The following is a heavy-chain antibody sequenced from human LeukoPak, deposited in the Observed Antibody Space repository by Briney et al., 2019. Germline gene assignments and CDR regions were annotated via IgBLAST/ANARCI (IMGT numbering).Heavy chain of an antibody. CDR1: GYTFTSYD. CDR2: MNPNSGNT. J-gene: IGHJ6*02. V-gene: IGHV1-8*01. Sequence: VSVKVSCKASGYTFTSYDTNWVRQATGQGLEWMGWMNPNSGNTGYAQKFQGRVTMTRNTSISTAYMELSSLRSEDTAVYYCAGIRGEPHYYYYYGMDVWGQGTTVTVSS. CDR3: AGIRGEPHYYYYYGMDV. D-gene: IGHD3-16*01.